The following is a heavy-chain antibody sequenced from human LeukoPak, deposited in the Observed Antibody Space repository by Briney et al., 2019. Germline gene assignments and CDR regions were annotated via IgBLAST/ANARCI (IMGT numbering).Heavy chain of an antibody. CDR2: IYYSGST. V-gene: IGHV4-59*12. D-gene: IGHD1-14*01. CDR3: ARDITGSFDY. CDR1: GGSISSYY. Sequence: SETLSLTCTVSGGSISSYYWSWIRQPPGKGLEWIGYIYYSGSTNYNPSLKSRVTISVDTSKNQFSLKLTSVTAADTAVYYCARDITGSFDYWGQGNLVTVSS. J-gene: IGHJ4*02.